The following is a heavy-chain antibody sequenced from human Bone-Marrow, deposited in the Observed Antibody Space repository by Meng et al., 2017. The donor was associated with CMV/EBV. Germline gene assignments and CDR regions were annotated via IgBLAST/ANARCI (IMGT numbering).Heavy chain of an antibody. D-gene: IGHD2-2*01. V-gene: IGHV3-74*01. Sequence: GESLKISCAASGFTFSSYWMHWVRQPPGKGLVWVSCINSDGSSTSYADSVKGRFTISRDNAKNTLYLQMNSLRAEDTAVYYCARSGGDIVVVPAAIAHGMDVWGQGTTVTVSS. J-gene: IGHJ6*02. CDR2: INSDGSST. CDR3: ARSGGDIVVVPAAIAHGMDV. CDR1: GFTFSSYW.